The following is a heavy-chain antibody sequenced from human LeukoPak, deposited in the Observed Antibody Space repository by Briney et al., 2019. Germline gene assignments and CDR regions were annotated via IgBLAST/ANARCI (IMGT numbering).Heavy chain of an antibody. D-gene: IGHD1-14*01. CDR3: AGMRITTPTVRTLDY. J-gene: IGHJ4*02. CDR2: IYYTGST. CDR1: GGSISNFY. V-gene: IGHV4-59*01. Sequence: SETLSLTCTVSGGSISNFYWSWIRQPPGKGLEWIGDIYYTGSTNYNPSLKSRVTISVDTSKNQFSLKLSSVTAADTAVYYCAGMRITTPTVRTLDYWGQGTLVTVSS.